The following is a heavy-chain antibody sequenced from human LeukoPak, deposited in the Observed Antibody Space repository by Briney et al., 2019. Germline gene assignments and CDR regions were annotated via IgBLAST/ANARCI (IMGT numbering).Heavy chain of an antibody. J-gene: IGHJ4*02. Sequence: ASVKVSCKASGYTFTGYYMHWVRQAPGQGLEWMGWINPNSGGTNYAQKFQGRVTMTRDTSISTAYMELSRLRSDDTAVYYCARVSYYGSGSYSWAYWGQGTLVTVSS. CDR2: INPNSGGT. CDR3: ARVSYYGSGSYSWAY. CDR1: GYTFTGYY. D-gene: IGHD3-10*01. V-gene: IGHV1-2*02.